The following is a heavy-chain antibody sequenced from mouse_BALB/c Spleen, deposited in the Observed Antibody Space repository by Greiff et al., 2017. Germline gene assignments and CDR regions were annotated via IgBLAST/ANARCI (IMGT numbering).Heavy chain of an antibody. J-gene: IGHJ1*01. CDR2: INPGSGGT. V-gene: IGHV1-54*03. CDR3: ARSGYGSSRGYFDV. CDR1: GYAFTNYL. D-gene: IGHD1-1*01. Sequence: VQLQQSGAELVRPGTSVKVSCEASGYAFTNYLIEWVKQRPGQGLEWIGVINPGSGGTNYNEKFKGKATLTADKSSSTAYMQLSSLTSDDSAVYFCARSGYGSSRGYFDVWGAGTTVTVSS.